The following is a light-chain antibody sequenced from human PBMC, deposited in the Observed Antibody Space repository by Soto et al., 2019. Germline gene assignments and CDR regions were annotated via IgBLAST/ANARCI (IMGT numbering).Light chain of an antibody. Sequence: QSALTQPASVSGSPGQSITISCTGTSSDVGGYNYVSWYQQHPGKAPKLMIYDVSNRPSGVSNRFSGSKSGNTASLTISGAQAEGEADYYCSSYTSSSTVVFGGGTKLTVL. CDR1: SSDVGGYNY. CDR3: SSYTSSSTVV. J-gene: IGLJ2*01. V-gene: IGLV2-14*01. CDR2: DVS.